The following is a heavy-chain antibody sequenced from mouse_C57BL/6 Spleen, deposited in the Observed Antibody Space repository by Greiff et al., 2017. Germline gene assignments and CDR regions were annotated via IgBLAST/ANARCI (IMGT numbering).Heavy chain of an antibody. J-gene: IGHJ4*01. CDR1: GFNIKDDY. CDR2: IVPENGDT. V-gene: IGHV14-4*01. CDR3: TTPTVVATGAMDY. D-gene: IGHD1-1*01. Sequence: VQLQQSGAELVRPGASVKLSCTASGFNIKDDYMHWVKQRPEQGLEWIGWIVPENGDTEYASKFQGKATITADTSTNTAYLQLSSLTSEDTAVYYCTTPTVVATGAMDYWGQGTSVTVSS.